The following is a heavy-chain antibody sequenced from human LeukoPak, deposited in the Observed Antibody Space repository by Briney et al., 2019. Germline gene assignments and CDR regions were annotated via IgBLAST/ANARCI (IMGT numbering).Heavy chain of an antibody. Sequence: GGSLRLSCEASGFPFSDYAMTWVRQAPGKGLEWVSSIRGSGGGSSYADSVKGRFTISRHNSKNTLYLQMNSLRAEDTAVYYCARGPGGLYYYYGMDVWGQGTTVTVSS. D-gene: IGHD1-14*01. J-gene: IGHJ6*02. CDR2: IRGSGGGS. V-gene: IGHV3-23*01. CDR1: GFPFSDYA. CDR3: ARGPGGLYYYYGMDV.